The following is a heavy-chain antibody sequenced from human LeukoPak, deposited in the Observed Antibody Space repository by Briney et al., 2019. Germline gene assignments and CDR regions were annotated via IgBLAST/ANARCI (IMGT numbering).Heavy chain of an antibody. Sequence: GGSLRLSCAASGFTSSAYSMNWVRQAPGKGLEWVSSITRSTYIFYADSVKGRFTISRDNARNSLYLQMNSLRAEDTAIYYCARDLIAGDWPYYFDYWGQGTLVTVSS. J-gene: IGHJ4*02. D-gene: IGHD2-21*02. V-gene: IGHV3-21*01. CDR3: ARDLIAGDWPYYFDY. CDR1: GFTSSAYS. CDR2: ITRSTYI.